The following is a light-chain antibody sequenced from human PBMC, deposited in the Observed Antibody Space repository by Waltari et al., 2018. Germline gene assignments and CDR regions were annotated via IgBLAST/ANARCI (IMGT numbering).Light chain of an antibody. Sequence: DIQITQSPSTLSASVGDRLTITCRASQSISIWLAWYQQKPGKAPKLLIYKASSLESGVPSRFSGSGSGTEFTLTISSLQPDDFATYYCQQYNSYWTFGQGTKVEIK. CDR1: QSISIW. V-gene: IGKV1-5*03. CDR2: KAS. CDR3: QQYNSYWT. J-gene: IGKJ1*01.